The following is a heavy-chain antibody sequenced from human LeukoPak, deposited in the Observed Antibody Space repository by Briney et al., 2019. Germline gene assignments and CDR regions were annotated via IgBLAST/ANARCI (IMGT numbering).Heavy chain of an antibody. D-gene: IGHD1-14*01. Sequence: GGSLRLSCAASGFTFSSYSMNWVRQAPGKGLEWVSYISSSSSTIYYADSVKGRFTISRDNAKNSLYLQMSSLRSEDTAVYYCARDLQVGRRPDPYYYYYGMDVWGQGTTVTVSS. J-gene: IGHJ6*02. CDR2: ISSSSSTI. CDR3: ARDLQVGRRPDPYYYYYGMDV. CDR1: GFTFSSYS. V-gene: IGHV3-48*04.